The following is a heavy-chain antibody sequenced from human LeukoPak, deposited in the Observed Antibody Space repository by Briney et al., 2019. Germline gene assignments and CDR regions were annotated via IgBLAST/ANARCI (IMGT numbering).Heavy chain of an antibody. D-gene: IGHD3-9*01. CDR3: ASLYYDILTGYPEGYFDL. CDR2: IYHSGST. Sequence: SETLSLTCAVSGYPISSGYYWGWIRQPPGKGLEWIGSIYHSGSTYYNPSLKSRVTISVDTSKNQFSLKLSSVTAADTAVYYCASLYYDILTGYPEGYFDLWGRGTLVTVSS. CDR1: GYPISSGYY. J-gene: IGHJ2*01. V-gene: IGHV4-38-2*01.